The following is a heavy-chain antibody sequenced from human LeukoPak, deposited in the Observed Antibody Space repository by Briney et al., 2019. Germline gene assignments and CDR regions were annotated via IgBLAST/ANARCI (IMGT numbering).Heavy chain of an antibody. Sequence: SETLSLTCTVSGGSISSYYWSWIRQPAGKGLEWIGRIYTSGSTYYNPSLKSRVTISVDTSKNQFSLKLSSVTAADTAVYYCARDAAVAGTTAIDYWGQGTLVTVSS. CDR1: GGSISSYY. J-gene: IGHJ4*02. CDR3: ARDAAVAGTTAIDY. D-gene: IGHD6-19*01. CDR2: IYTSGST. V-gene: IGHV4-4*07.